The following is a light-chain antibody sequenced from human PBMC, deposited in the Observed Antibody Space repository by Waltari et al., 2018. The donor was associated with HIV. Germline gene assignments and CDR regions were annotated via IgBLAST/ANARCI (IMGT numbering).Light chain of an antibody. J-gene: IGLJ2*01. CDR3: AAWDDSLNAVV. CDR1: RSNIGSTT. CDR2: SNN. Sequence: QSVLTQPPSASGTPGQRVTISCSGSRSNIGSTTVNWYPQLPGTAPKLLHYSNNQRPSGVPDRFSGSKSGTSASLAISGLQSEDEADYYCAAWDDSLNAVVFGGGTKLTVL. V-gene: IGLV1-44*01.